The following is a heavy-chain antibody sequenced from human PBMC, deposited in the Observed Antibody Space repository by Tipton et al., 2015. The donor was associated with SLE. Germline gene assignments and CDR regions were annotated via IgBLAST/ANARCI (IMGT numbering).Heavy chain of an antibody. CDR2: IYYSGST. J-gene: IGHJ4*02. Sequence: TLSLTCTVSGGSISSYYWSWIRQPPGKGLEWIGYIYYSGSTNYNPSLKSRVTISVDTSKNQFSLKLSSVTAADTAVYYCAREGGNSSGWLVYWGQGTLVTVSP. CDR1: GGSISSYY. D-gene: IGHD6-19*01. V-gene: IGHV4-59*01. CDR3: AREGGNSSGWLVY.